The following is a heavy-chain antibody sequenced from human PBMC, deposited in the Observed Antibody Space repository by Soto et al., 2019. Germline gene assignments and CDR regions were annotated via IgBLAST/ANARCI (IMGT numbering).Heavy chain of an antibody. D-gene: IGHD6-19*01. CDR2: INSDGSST. V-gene: IGHV3-74*01. Sequence: GVALRLSCAAAGFSFSSYWMHWVRQAPGKGLVWVSRINSDGSSTSYADSVKGRFTISRDNAKNTLYLQMNSLRDEDTAVYHCVEDSRYGSHWVSHFEKWGRGTLVTVSS. CDR1: GFSFSSYW. CDR3: VEDSRYGSHWVSHFEK. J-gene: IGHJ4*02.